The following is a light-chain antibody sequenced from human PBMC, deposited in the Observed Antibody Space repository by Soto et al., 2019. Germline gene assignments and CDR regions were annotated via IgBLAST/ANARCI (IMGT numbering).Light chain of an antibody. Sequence: QSALTQPPSASGSPGQSVTISCTGTSSDVGGYNYVSWYQQHPGKAPKFLIFEVSRRPSGVPDRFSGSKSGNTASLTVSGRQADDEADYYCSTYAGSNNPVIFGGGTQLTVL. CDR3: STYAGSNNPVI. CDR1: SSDVGGYNY. J-gene: IGLJ2*01. V-gene: IGLV2-8*01. CDR2: EVS.